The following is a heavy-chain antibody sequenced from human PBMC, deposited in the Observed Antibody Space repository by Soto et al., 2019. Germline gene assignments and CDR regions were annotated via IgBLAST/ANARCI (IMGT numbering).Heavy chain of an antibody. CDR1: GGSLTSNSYY. CDR3: ARRSTVTYDY. V-gene: IGHV4-39*01. D-gene: IGHD4-17*01. CDR2: FYYSQST. Sequence: QLQLQESGPELVKPSETLSLNCTVSGGSLTSNSYYWGWIRQPSGKGLEWIGSFYYSQSTYFNPSLKSRVTISVETSKNQYSLKLSAVTAADTAVYYCARRSTVTYDYWGQGILVTVSS. J-gene: IGHJ4*02.